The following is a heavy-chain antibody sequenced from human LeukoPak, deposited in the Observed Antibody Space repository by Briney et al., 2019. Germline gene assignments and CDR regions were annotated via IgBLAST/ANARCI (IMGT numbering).Heavy chain of an antibody. D-gene: IGHD3-9*01. CDR3: ARVHATGYFSLDLGY. J-gene: IGHJ4*02. V-gene: IGHV1-2*02. Sequence: ASLRLSCTASEYTFTGYFMHWVRQAPGQGLDWMGCINPNTGGTKYAQKYQGRVTMARDTSIGTAYMELSTVTSDETAVYFCARVHATGYFSLDLGYWGQGTLVTVSS. CDR1: EYTFTGYF. CDR2: INPNTGGT.